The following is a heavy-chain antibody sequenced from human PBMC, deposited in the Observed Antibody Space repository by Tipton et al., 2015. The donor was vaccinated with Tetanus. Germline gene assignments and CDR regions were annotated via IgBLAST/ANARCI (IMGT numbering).Heavy chain of an antibody. CDR3: ARMGFTYGQVVY. CDR2: VYYSGRT. J-gene: IGHJ4*02. D-gene: IGHD5-18*01. CDR1: GGSINTGDYY. V-gene: IGHV4-30-4*01. Sequence: TLSLTCNVSGGSINTGDYYWSWISQSPGKGLEWIGHVYYSGRTYYNPPLKSRVTISADMSKNQFSLKLTSVTAADTATYYCARMGFTYGQVVYCGQGTLVTVAS.